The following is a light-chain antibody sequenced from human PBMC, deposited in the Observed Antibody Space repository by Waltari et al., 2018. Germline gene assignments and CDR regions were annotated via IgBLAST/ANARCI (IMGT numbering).Light chain of an antibody. CDR3: CSYAAYSPVL. CDR1: SSDVGSYNL. CDR2: EGS. Sequence: QSALTQPASVSGSPGQSITISCTGTSSDVGSYNLVSWYQQHPGKAPQLIICEGSKRPSGVSNRFSGSKFGNTASLTSSGLQAEDEADYYCCSYAAYSPVLFGGGTKLTVL. V-gene: IGLV2-23*01. J-gene: IGLJ2*01.